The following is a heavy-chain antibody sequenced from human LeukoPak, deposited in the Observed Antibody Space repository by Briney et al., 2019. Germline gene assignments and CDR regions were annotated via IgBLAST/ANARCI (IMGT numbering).Heavy chain of an antibody. CDR2: ISSSSSYI. CDR3: ARDSPTRFAY. CDR1: GFTFSSYS. V-gene: IGHV3-21*01. J-gene: IGHJ4*02. Sequence: GGSLRLSCAASGFTFSSYSMNWVRQAPGKGLEWVSSISSSSSYIYYADSVKGRFTISRDNAKNSLCLQMNSLRAEDTAVYYCARDSPTRFAYWGQGTLVTVSS. D-gene: IGHD1-26*01.